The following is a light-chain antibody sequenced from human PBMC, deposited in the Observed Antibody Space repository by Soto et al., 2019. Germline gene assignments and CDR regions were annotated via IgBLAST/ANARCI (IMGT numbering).Light chain of an antibody. J-gene: IGKJ1*01. Sequence: DIQITQSPSTLSASVGDRVALTCRASHSISGWLAWYQQKPGKAPTLLIYGASSLQTGVPSRFSGSGSGTEFTLSISSLQPDDVATYYCQHFNSYPWTFGQGTKVEIK. CDR3: QHFNSYPWT. CDR1: HSISGW. CDR2: GAS. V-gene: IGKV1-5*01.